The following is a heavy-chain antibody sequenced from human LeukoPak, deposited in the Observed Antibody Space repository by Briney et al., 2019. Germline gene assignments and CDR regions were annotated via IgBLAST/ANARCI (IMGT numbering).Heavy chain of an antibody. CDR2: IYITGST. D-gene: IGHD2-21*02. CDR3: ATDGASCGGDCYSDY. J-gene: IGHJ4*02. CDR1: GFTVSSNY. V-gene: IGHV3-53*01. Sequence: GVSLRLSCAASGFTVSSNYMHWVRQAPGKGLEWVSVIYITGSTFYADSVKGRFTISRDNTKNTLYLQMQSLRAEDTAVYYCATDGASCGGDCYSDYWGQGTLVTVSS.